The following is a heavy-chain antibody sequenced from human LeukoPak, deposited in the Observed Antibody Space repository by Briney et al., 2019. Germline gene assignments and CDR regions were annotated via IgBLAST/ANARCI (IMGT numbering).Heavy chain of an antibody. D-gene: IGHD4-17*01. CDR3: ARDRAPVTTFEAFDY. J-gene: IGHJ4*02. V-gene: IGHV3-33*01. CDR2: LWYDGNNK. CDR1: GFIYNNYG. Sequence: GGSLRLSCAASGFIYNNYGIHWVRQAPGKGLEWVAVLWYDGNNKYYAASVKGRFTISRDSSKNTLYLQMDNLRAEDTAVYYCARDRAPVTTFEAFDYWGQGTLVTVSS.